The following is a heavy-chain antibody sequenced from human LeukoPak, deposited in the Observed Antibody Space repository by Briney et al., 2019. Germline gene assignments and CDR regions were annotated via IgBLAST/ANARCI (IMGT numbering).Heavy chain of an antibody. J-gene: IGHJ4*02. CDR1: GGSFSGYY. Sequence: SETLSLTCAVYGGSFSGYYWSWIRQPPGKGLEWIGEINHSGSTNYNPSLKSRVTISVDTSKNQFSLKLSSVTAADTAVYYCARIGSLRYCDSSGYRYFDYWGQGTLVTVSS. CDR2: INHSGST. V-gene: IGHV4-34*01. CDR3: ARIGSLRYCDSSGYRYFDY. D-gene: IGHD3-22*01.